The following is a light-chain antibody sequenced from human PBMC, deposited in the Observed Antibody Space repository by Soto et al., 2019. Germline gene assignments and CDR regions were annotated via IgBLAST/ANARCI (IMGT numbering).Light chain of an antibody. Sequence: QSALTQPDSVSGSPGQSITLSCTGTSSDVGGYNYVSWYQQHPGKAPKLMIYEVSNRPSGVSNRFSGSKSGNTASLTISGLQAEDESDYYCSSYTSSTLYVVGNRTKLTVL. CDR1: SSDVGGYNY. CDR2: EVS. J-gene: IGLJ1*01. CDR3: SSYTSSTLYV. V-gene: IGLV2-14*01.